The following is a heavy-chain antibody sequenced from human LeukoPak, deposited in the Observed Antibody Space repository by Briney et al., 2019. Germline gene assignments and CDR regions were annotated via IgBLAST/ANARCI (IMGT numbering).Heavy chain of an antibody. V-gene: IGHV1-18*01. CDR1: GYTFTSYG. Sequence: ASVKVSCKASGYTFTSYGISWVRQAPGQGLEWMGWISAYNGNANYAQKLQGRVTMTTDTSTSTAYMELRSLRSDDTAVYYCAILLWFGEPPKGGYYYGMDVWGQGTTVTVSS. D-gene: IGHD3-10*01. CDR3: AILLWFGEPPKGGYYYGMDV. J-gene: IGHJ6*02. CDR2: ISAYNGNA.